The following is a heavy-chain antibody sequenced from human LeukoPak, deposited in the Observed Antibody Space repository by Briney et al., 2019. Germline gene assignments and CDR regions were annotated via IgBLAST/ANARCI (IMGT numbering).Heavy chain of an antibody. D-gene: IGHD6-19*01. V-gene: IGHV3-49*04. CDR3: TRSLGSCWYDGDY. CDR1: GFTFGDYS. J-gene: IGHJ4*02. Sequence: GGSLRLSCTTSGFTFGDYSLSWVRQAPGKGLEWVGFISTRSYSGTAEYAASVKGRFTISRDDSKSIAYLQMNSLKIEDTAVYYCTRSLGSCWYDGDYWGQGTLVTVSS. CDR2: ISTRSYSGTA.